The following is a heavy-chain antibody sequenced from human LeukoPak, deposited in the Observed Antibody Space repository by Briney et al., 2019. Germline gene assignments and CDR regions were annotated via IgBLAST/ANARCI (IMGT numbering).Heavy chain of an antibody. Sequence: RGSLRLSCAASGFNFNSYAMHWVRQAPGEGLEWVGLLSYGGIDTSYADSVKGRFTISRDSSKRTLYLQMNRLRAEDTAMYYCARESWSDSVAFDIWGLGTMVIVSS. CDR2: LSYGGIDT. V-gene: IGHV3-30*04. CDR3: ARESWSDSVAFDI. J-gene: IGHJ3*02. CDR1: GFNFNSYA. D-gene: IGHD3-3*01.